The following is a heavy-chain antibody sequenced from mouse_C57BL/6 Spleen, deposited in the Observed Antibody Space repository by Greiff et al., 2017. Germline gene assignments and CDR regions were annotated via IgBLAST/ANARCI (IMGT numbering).Heavy chain of an antibody. CDR1: GFTFSDYG. D-gene: IGHD1-1*01. J-gene: IGHJ3*01. CDR3: ARLMDYYGSSSFAY. CDR2: ISSGSSTI. V-gene: IGHV5-17*01. Sequence: EVKLVESGGGLVKPGGSLKLSCAASGFTFSDYGMHWVRQAPEKGLEWVAYISSGSSTIYYADTVKGRFTISRDNAKNTLFLQMTSLRSEDTAMYYCARLMDYYGSSSFAYWGQGTLVTVSA.